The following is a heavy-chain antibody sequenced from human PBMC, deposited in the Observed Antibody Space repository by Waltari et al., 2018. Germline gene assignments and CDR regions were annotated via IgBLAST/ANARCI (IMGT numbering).Heavy chain of an antibody. Sequence: QLQLQESGPRLVRPSETLSLICRVSGVSITSNRHYWAWIRQSPGQGLEWIGTVSYSGPTYICPSLKSRVSVSRDTSKNQVSLILGSVTAADMAVYYCATYIGASVGTAAFDVWGQGTMVTVSS. J-gene: IGHJ3*01. CDR3: ATYIGASVGTAAFDV. CDR1: GVSITSNRHY. CDR2: VSYSGPT. D-gene: IGHD5-12*01. V-gene: IGHV4-39*01.